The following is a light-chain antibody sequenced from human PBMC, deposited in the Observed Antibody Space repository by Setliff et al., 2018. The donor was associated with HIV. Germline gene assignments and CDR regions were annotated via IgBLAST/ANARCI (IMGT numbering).Light chain of an antibody. CDR1: SSDVGVYNY. CDR3: GSYAGSKSYV. CDR2: EVT. Sequence: QSVLTQPRSASGSPGQSVTISCTGASSDVGVYNYVSWFQQHPGKAPKLMIYEVTKRPSGVPDRFSGSKSGNTASLTVSGLQAEDEADYYCGSYAGSKSYVFGTGTKVTVL. J-gene: IGLJ1*01. V-gene: IGLV2-8*01.